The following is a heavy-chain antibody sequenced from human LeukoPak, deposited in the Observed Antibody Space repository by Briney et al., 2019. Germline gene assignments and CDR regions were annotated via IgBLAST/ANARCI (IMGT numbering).Heavy chain of an antibody. CDR1: GFTFSSYM. Sequence: GGSLRLSCAASGFTFSSYMMNWVRQAPGKGLEWVSSINSGSAYTYYTESVKGRFTVSRDNAKNSLFLQMNSLRAEDTAIYYCARSLTTLTYEGYWGQGTLVTVSS. J-gene: IGHJ4*02. CDR3: ARSLTTLTYEGY. D-gene: IGHD1-1*01. V-gene: IGHV3-21*01. CDR2: INSGSAYT.